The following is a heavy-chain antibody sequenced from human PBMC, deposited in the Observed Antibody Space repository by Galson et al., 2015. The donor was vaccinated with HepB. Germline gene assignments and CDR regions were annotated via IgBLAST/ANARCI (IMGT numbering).Heavy chain of an antibody. Sequence: SLRLSCAVSGFTFGSFWMHWVRQVPGKRLVWVARLNGDGSTVGYADSVKGRFTISRDNDRNMVYLQMNSLRAEDTAVYYCSRGGTGAPLGYYYYYFMDVWGKGTTVTVSS. D-gene: IGHD3-16*01. CDR1: GFTFGSFW. V-gene: IGHV3-74*01. J-gene: IGHJ6*03. CDR3: SRGGTGAPLGYYYYYFMDV. CDR2: LNGDGSTV.